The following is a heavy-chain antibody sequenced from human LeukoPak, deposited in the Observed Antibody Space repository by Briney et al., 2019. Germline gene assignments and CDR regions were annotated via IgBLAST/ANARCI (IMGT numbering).Heavy chain of an antibody. J-gene: IGHJ3*02. Sequence: AGGSLRLSCAASGFTFSSYSMNWVRQAPGKGLEWVSYISSSSSTIYYADSVKGRFTISRDNAKNSLYLQMNSLRAEDTAVYYCARDDYYDPDAFDIWGQGTMVTVSS. CDR1: GFTFSSYS. V-gene: IGHV3-48*01. CDR2: ISSSSSTI. CDR3: ARDDYYDPDAFDI. D-gene: IGHD3-22*01.